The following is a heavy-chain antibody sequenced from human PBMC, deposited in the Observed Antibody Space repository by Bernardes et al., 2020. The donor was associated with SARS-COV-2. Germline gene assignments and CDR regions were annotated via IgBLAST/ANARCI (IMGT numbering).Heavy chain of an antibody. CDR2: ISAFNGNT. J-gene: IGHJ3*02. V-gene: IGHV1-18*01. CDR1: GYSFTSYG. Sequence: ASVKVSCKVSGYSFTSYGLSWVRQAPGQGLEWMGWISAFNGNTNYALKVQDRVTLTADTSTSTVYMELRSLRSDDTAVYYCARAFENYYDRSGNYYSDAFDIWGQVTMVTVSP. D-gene: IGHD3-22*01. CDR3: ARAFENYYDRSGNYYSDAFDI.